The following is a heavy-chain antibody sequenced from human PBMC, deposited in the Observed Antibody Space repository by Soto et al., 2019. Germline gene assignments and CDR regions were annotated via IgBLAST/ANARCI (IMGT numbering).Heavy chain of an antibody. D-gene: IGHD1-20*01. J-gene: IGHJ4*02. V-gene: IGHV3-33*08. Sequence: GGSLRLSCAASGFTFDDYAMHWVRQAPGKGLEWVAVIWYDGSNKYYADSVKGRFTISRDKSKNTLYLQIDSLRVEDTAVYYCAREKTNWNDLAPFDYWGQGTQVTVSS. CDR3: AREKTNWNDLAPFDY. CDR2: IWYDGSNK. CDR1: GFTFDDYA.